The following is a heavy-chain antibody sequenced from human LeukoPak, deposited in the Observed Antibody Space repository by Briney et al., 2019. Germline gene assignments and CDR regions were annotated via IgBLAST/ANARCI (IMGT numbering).Heavy chain of an antibody. CDR3: TRGLLPGY. CDR2: IRSNPYGGTT. J-gene: IGHJ4*02. Sequence: GGSLRLSCAASGFTFSNAWMNWVRQAPGKGLEWVGFIRSNPYGGTTEYAASVKGRFTISRDDSKSIAYLQMNSLKTEDTAVYYCTRGLLPGYWGQGTLVTVSS. V-gene: IGHV3-49*04. D-gene: IGHD2/OR15-2a*01. CDR1: GFTFSNAW.